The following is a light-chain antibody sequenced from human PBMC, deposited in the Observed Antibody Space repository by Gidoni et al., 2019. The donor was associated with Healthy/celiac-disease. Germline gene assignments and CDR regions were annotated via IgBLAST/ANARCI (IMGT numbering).Light chain of an antibody. CDR1: QSISSY. V-gene: IGKV1-39*01. CDR2: AAS. Sequence: DIQMTQPPSSLSASVGDRVTITCRASQSISSYVNWYQQKPGKAPKPLIYAASSLQSGVPSRFSGSGSGTDFTLTISSLQPEDFATYYCQQSYSTPPFTFGPGTKVDIK. CDR3: QQSYSTPPFT. J-gene: IGKJ3*01.